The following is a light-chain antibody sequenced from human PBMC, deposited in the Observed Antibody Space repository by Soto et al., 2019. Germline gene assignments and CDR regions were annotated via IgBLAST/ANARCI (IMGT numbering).Light chain of an antibody. J-gene: IGKJ5*01. V-gene: IGKV3D-20*02. Sequence: IVLTQSPGTLSLSPXXXXXXXXXASQSVSNNYLAWYQQKPGQAPRLLIYGASNRATGIPDRFSGSGSGTDFTLTISRLEPEDFAVYYCQQRSNWQVTFGQGTRLEIK. CDR1: QSVSNNY. CDR3: QQRSNWQVT. CDR2: GAS.